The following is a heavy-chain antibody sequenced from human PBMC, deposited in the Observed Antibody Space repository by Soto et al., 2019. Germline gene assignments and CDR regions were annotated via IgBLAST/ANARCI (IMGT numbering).Heavy chain of an antibody. J-gene: IGHJ4*02. CDR2: IIPILGIA. Sequence: QVQLVQSGAEVKKPGSSVKVSCKASGGTFSSYTISWVRQAPGQGLEWMGRIIPILGIANYAQKFQGRVXXXXDXXTXXXXXXXXXXXXXXXXXYXCXSXGYHPNFDYWGQGTLVTVSS. CDR1: GGTFSSYT. D-gene: IGHD3-10*01. CDR3: XSXGYHPNFDY. V-gene: IGHV1-69*02.